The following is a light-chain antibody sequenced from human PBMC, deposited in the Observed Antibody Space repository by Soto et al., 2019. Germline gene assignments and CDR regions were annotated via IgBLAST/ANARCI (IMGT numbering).Light chain of an antibody. CDR2: GVS. CDR1: QSVSSTL. J-gene: IGKJ1*01. V-gene: IGKV3-20*01. Sequence: EIVLTQSPVALSLSPGERATLSCRASQSVSSTLLTWYQQKPGQAPRLLIYGVSSRATGIPDRFSGSGSGTDFTLTISRLEPEDFAVYFCQHYGDSSWTFGQGTRVKIK. CDR3: QHYGDSSWT.